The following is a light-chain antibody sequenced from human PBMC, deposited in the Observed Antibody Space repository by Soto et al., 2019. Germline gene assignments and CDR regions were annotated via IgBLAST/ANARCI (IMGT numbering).Light chain of an antibody. V-gene: IGKV3-20*01. Sequence: EIVMTQSPATLSVSPGERATLSCRASQSVGSDLAWYQQKPGQAPRLVIYGALSRATGIPDRFSGSGSGTDFTLTISRLEPEDFALYYCQQYATSPLTFGGGTKVDIK. CDR2: GAL. CDR3: QQYATSPLT. J-gene: IGKJ4*01. CDR1: QSVGSD.